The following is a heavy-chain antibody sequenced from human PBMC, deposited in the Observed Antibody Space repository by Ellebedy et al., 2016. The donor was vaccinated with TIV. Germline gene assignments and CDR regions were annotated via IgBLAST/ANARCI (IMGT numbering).Heavy chain of an antibody. CDR1: GYSFTSYW. CDR3: ARQKGAGPIEPSFGY. J-gene: IGHJ4*02. CDR2: IYPGDSDT. Sequence: GESLKISCKGSGYSFTSYWIGWVRQMPGKGLEWMGIIYPGDSDTRYSPSFQGQVTISADKSISTAYLQWSSLKASDTAMYYCARQKGAGPIEPSFGYWGQGTLVTVSS. V-gene: IGHV5-51*01. D-gene: IGHD1-14*01.